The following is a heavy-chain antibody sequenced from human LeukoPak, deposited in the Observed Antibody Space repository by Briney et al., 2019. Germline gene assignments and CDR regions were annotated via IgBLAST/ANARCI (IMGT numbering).Heavy chain of an antibody. Sequence: GGSLRLSCAASGFTFRSYGMHWVRQAPGKGLEWVAVIWYNGSNKYYADSVKGRFTISRDNSENTLYLQMNSLRAEDTALYYCASDGIAVDRGIGYFDYWGQGTLVTVSS. D-gene: IGHD6-13*01. CDR1: GFTFRSYG. CDR3: ASDGIAVDRGIGYFDY. CDR2: IWYNGSNK. J-gene: IGHJ4*02. V-gene: IGHV3-33*01.